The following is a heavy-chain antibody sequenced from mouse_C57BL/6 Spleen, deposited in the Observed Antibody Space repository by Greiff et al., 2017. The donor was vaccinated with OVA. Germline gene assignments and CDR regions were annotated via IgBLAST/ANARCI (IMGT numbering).Heavy chain of an antibody. V-gene: IGHV5-9*01. CDR2: ISGGGGNT. Sequence: EVKLVESGGGLVKPGGSLKLSCAASGFTFSSYTMSWVRQTPEKRLEWVATISGGGGNTYYPDSVKGRFTISRDNATNTLYLQMSSLRSEDTALYYCARHGRGTWGYYFDYWGQGTTLTVSS. D-gene: IGHD3-3*01. CDR3: ARHGRGTWGYYFDY. J-gene: IGHJ2*01. CDR1: GFTFSSYT.